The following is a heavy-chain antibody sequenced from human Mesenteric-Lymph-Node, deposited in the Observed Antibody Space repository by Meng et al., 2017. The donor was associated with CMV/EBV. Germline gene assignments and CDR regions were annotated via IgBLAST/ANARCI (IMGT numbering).Heavy chain of an antibody. CDR1: GGSISSSSYY. Sequence: LACTVSGGSISSSSYYWGWIRQPPGKGLEWIGSIYYGGSTYYNPSLKSRVTISVDTSKNQFSLKLSSVTAADTAVYYCARVDFGAFDYWGQGTLVTVSS. D-gene: IGHD3-16*01. CDR3: ARVDFGAFDY. V-gene: IGHV4-39*01. CDR2: IYYGGST. J-gene: IGHJ4*02.